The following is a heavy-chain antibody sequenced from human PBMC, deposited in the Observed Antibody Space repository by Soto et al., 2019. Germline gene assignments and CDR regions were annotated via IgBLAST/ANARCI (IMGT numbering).Heavy chain of an antibody. Sequence: QVQLQESGPGLVKPSQTLSLTCTVSGGSISSGDYYWSWIRQPPGKGLEWIGYIYYSGSTYYNPSLNSRVTISVDTSKNQPSLKRSSVTAADTAVYYCATSIVGATLDAFDIWGQGTMVTVSS. CDR1: GGSISSGDYY. V-gene: IGHV4-30-4*01. CDR2: IYYSGST. CDR3: ATSIVGATLDAFDI. J-gene: IGHJ3*02. D-gene: IGHD1-26*01.